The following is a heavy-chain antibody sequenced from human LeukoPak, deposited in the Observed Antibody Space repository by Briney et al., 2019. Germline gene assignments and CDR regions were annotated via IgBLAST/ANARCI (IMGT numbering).Heavy chain of an antibody. J-gene: IGHJ3*02. CDR2: IYHSGST. CDR1: GGSISSGGYY. V-gene: IGHV4-30-2*01. D-gene: IGHD3-22*01. Sequence: PSETLSLTCTVSGGSISSGGYYWSWIRQPPGKGLEWIGYIYHSGSTYYNPSLKSRVTISVDRSKNQFSLKLSSVTAADTAVYYCAREYYYGSSGYYFDAFDIWGQGTMVTVSS. CDR3: AREYYYGSSGYYFDAFDI.